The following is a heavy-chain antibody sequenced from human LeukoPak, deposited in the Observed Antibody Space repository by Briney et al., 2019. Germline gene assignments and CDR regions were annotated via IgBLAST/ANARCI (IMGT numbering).Heavy chain of an antibody. Sequence: SETLSLTCGVYGGSLSDYYWTWIRQPPGKGLEWIGYIYYSGSTNYNPSLKSRVTISVDTSKNQFSLKLSSVTAADTAVYYCARALRRSVLGSYRSYNWFDPWGQGTLVTVSS. CDR2: IYYSGST. V-gene: IGHV4-59*01. D-gene: IGHD1-26*01. CDR1: GGSLSDYY. J-gene: IGHJ5*02. CDR3: ARALRRSVLGSYRSYNWFDP.